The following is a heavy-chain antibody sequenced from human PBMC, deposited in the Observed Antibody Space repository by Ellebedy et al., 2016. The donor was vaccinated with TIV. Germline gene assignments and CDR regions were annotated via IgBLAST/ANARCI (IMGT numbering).Heavy chain of an antibody. Sequence: AASVKVSCKASGYTFTSSGISWVRQPPGQGLEWMGWISAYNGNTNYAQKLQGRVTMTTDTSTSTAYMELRSLRSDDTAVYYCARGGQPRYYDSSGAPEYFQHWGQGTLVTVSS. CDR1: GYTFTSSG. V-gene: IGHV1-18*01. J-gene: IGHJ1*01. D-gene: IGHD3-22*01. CDR3: ARGGQPRYYDSSGAPEYFQH. CDR2: ISAYNGNT.